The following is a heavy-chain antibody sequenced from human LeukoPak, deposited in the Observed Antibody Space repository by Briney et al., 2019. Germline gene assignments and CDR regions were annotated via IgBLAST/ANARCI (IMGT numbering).Heavy chain of an antibody. V-gene: IGHV4-39*01. Sequence: SETLSLTCTVSGGSISSSSFYWGWIRQPPGKGLEWIGSIYYSGNTYYNPFLKSRVSISVDTSKNQFSLKLSSVTAADTAVYYCARHPGRLFDYWGQGTLVTVSS. J-gene: IGHJ4*02. CDR3: ARHPGRLFDY. CDR2: IYYSGNT. CDR1: GGSISSSSFY.